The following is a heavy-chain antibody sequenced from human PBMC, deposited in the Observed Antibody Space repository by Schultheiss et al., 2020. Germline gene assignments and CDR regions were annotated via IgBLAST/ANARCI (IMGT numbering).Heavy chain of an antibody. CDR3: ARAGAAAQDV. J-gene: IGHJ6*02. CDR1: GFSFSDSW. Sequence: GESLRLSCAASGFSFSDSWMSWVRQAPAKGLEWVANINHDGSQTYHMDPVKGRFTVSRDNAKNTLYLQMSSLRAEDTAVYYCARAGAAAQDVWGQGTTVTVSS. CDR2: INHDGSQT. D-gene: IGHD6-13*01. V-gene: IGHV3-7*04.